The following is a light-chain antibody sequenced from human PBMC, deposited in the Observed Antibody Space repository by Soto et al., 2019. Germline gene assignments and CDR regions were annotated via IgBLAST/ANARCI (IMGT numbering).Light chain of an antibody. CDR1: SSDIGAYNY. CDR2: DVS. CDR3: GSYTGSSTLVV. V-gene: IGLV2-14*01. Sequence: QSALTQPASVSGSPGQSITISCTGTSSDIGAYNYVSWYQQHPGKGPKLMIYDVSYRPSGVSNRFSGSKSGNTASLAISGLQAEDEADYHCGSYTGSSTLVVFGGGTQLTVL. J-gene: IGLJ2*01.